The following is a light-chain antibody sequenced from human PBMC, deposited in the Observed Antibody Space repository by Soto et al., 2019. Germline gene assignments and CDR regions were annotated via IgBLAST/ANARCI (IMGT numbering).Light chain of an antibody. CDR3: SSYTSSSTYV. CDR2: DVS. Sequence: HPRSLVGSPRQSVTPSRARTSSDVGGYNYVSWYQQHPGKAPKLMIYDVSNRPSGVSNRFSGSKSGNTASLTISGLQAEDEADYYCSSYTSSSTYVFGTGTKVTVL. V-gene: IGLV2-14*01. CDR1: SSDVGGYNY. J-gene: IGLJ1*01.